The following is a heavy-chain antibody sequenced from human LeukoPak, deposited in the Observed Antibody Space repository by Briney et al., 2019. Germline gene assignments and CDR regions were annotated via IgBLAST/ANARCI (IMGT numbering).Heavy chain of an antibody. Sequence: ASVTVSCKTSAYTFSRLGISWVRQAPGQGLEWMGWISAYNGQTKYAEKFQDRVTMTTDTSTSTAYMELISLRSGDTAVYYCARTTTIFGVFTTPFDYWGQGTLVSVSS. D-gene: IGHD3-3*01. J-gene: IGHJ4*02. CDR1: AYTFSRLG. CDR2: ISAYNGQT. V-gene: IGHV1-18*01. CDR3: ARTTTIFGVFTTPFDY.